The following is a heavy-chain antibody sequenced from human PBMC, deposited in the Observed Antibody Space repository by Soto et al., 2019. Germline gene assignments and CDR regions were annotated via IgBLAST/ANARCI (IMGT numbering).Heavy chain of an antibody. CDR3: TRQTPPTGMEV. V-gene: IGHV3-13*01. CDR1: GFTLSSYD. Sequence: EVQLVESGGGLVQPGGSLRLSCAASGFTLSSYDIHWVRQATGEGLAWVSGIGSGGDTHYADSVKGRFIISREDGKNSLYLQMNNLRVGDAAVYYCTRQTPPTGMEVWGQWATVTVSS. D-gene: IGHD2-15*01. J-gene: IGHJ6*02. CDR2: IGSGGDT.